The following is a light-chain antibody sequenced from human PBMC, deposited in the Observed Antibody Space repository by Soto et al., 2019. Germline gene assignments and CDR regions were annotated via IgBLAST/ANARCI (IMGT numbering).Light chain of an antibody. J-gene: IGLJ2*01. V-gene: IGLV2-8*01. Sequence: QSALTQPPSASGSPGQSVTISCTGTSSDVGGYNYVSWYQQYPGKAPKLMIYEVSKRPSGVPDRFSGSKSGNTASLTVSGLQAEGEADYYCSSYAGINSVFGGGTKLTVL. CDR1: SSDVGGYNY. CDR2: EVS. CDR3: SSYAGINSV.